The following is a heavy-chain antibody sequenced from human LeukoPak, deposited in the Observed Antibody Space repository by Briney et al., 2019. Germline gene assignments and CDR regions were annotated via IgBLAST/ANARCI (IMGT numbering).Heavy chain of an antibody. Sequence: ASVKVSCKASGYTFTVNHVHWVRQAPGQGLEWMGWINPNSGGTNYAQKFQGRVTMTRDTSISTAYMELSRLRSDDTAVYYCARDQDPNYWGQGTLVTVSS. CDR1: GYTFTVNH. V-gene: IGHV1-2*02. CDR3: ARDQDPNY. J-gene: IGHJ4*02. CDR2: INPNSGGT.